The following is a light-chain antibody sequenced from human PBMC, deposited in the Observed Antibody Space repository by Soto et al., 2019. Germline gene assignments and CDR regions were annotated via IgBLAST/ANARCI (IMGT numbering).Light chain of an antibody. CDR2: CAS. J-gene: IGKJ2*01. V-gene: IGKV3-15*01. CDR3: QQYNNLPPDT. CDR1: QSVNNN. Sequence: EIILTQSPASLSVSPGERATLSCRSSQSVNNNLAWYQQKPGQAPRPLIYCASTRATGIPGSFRGSGSGTEFTPTTTALQSEAVAVYFCQQYNNLPPDTFGQGTKLEIK.